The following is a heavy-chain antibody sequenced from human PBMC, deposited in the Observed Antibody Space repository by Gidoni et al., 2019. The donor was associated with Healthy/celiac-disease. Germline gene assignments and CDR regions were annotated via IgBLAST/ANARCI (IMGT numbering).Heavy chain of an antibody. J-gene: IGHJ6*02. CDR3: ARGPSGYSSSWYSIYYYYYYGMDV. CDR2: ISYDGSNK. V-gene: IGHV3-30-3*01. Sequence: QVQLVESGGGVVQPGRSLRLSCAASGFPFSSYAMPWVLPAPGKGLEWVAVISYDGSNKYYADSVKGRFTSSRDNSKNTLYLQMNSLRAEDTAVYYCARGPSGYSSSWYSIYYYYYYGMDVWGQGTTVTVSS. D-gene: IGHD6-13*01. CDR1: GFPFSSYA.